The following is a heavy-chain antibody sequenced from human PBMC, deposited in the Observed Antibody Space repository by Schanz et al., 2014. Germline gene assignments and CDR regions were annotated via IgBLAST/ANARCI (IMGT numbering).Heavy chain of an antibody. Sequence: QVYLVQSGGGVVQPGRSLRLSCAASGFIFSTFGIQWVRQAPGKGLEWVAVIWYDGNKKYYADSVKGRFTVSRDNSKNTVDLQMDSLRADDTAVYYCARYNSGHSDYWGQGTLVTVSS. J-gene: IGHJ4*02. CDR1: GFIFSTFG. D-gene: IGHD6-19*01. CDR2: IWYDGNKK. V-gene: IGHV3-33*01. CDR3: ARYNSGHSDY.